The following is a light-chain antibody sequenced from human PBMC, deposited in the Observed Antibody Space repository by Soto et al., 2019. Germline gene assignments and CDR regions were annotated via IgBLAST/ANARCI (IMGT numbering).Light chain of an antibody. J-gene: IGKJ1*01. CDR3: QHYVPSPETWT. V-gene: IGKV3-20*01. CDR2: GTS. CDR1: QSVSNSY. Sequence: EIVLTQSPGTLSLSPGERATLSCRASQSVSNSYLAWYQQKRGQAPRLLLYGTSSRATGIPDRFSGSGSGTDFTHTISRLEPEDFAVYFCQHYVPSPETWTFGQGTKVEIK.